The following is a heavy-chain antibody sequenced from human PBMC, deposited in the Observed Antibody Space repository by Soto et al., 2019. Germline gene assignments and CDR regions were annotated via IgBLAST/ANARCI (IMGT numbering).Heavy chain of an antibody. V-gene: IGHV4-4*02. D-gene: IGHD2-21*02. CDR1: GDSISSDKW. J-gene: IGHJ4*02. CDR3: ARGGDWKFDY. Sequence: QVQLEESGPGLVKPSGTLSLTCAVAGDSISSDKWWSWVRQPPGRGLEWIGEIHHRQGPYCSPSLKRRITMSEEKSRNQFSLTVISITAADTAVYYCARGGDWKFDYWGQGSLVTVSS. CDR2: IHHRQGP.